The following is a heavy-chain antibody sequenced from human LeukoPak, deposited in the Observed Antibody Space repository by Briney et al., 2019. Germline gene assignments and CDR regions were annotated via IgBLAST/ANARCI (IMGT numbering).Heavy chain of an antibody. CDR2: MYYTGTT. V-gene: IGHV4-34*01. D-gene: IGHD2-15*01. CDR3: ARRIKWGSYWYFDL. Sequence: PSETLSLTCAVYGGSFSGYYWSWIRQPPGKGLEWIGSMYYTGTTYYNPSLKSRVTISIDTSKNQFSLKLSSVTAADAAVYYCARRIKWGSYWYFDLWGRGTLVTVSS. CDR1: GGSFSGYY. J-gene: IGHJ2*01.